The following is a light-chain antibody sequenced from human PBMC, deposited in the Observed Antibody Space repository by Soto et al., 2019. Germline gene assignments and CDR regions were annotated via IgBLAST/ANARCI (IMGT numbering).Light chain of an antibody. CDR1: QTVSSN. CDR3: QQYNNWPRT. CDR2: GAS. V-gene: IGKV3-15*01. Sequence: EIVMTQCPATLSVSPGERAILSCRASQTVSSNLAWYQQKPGQAPRLIIYGASTRATGIPARFSGSGSGTEFTLTISSLQSEDVAVYYCQQYNNWPRTFGQGTKVDIK. J-gene: IGKJ1*01.